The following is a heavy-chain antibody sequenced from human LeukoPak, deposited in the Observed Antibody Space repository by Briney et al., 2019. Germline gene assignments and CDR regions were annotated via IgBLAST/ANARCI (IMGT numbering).Heavy chain of an antibody. CDR2: ISGSSATI. CDR1: GFTFSTYN. Sequence: GGSLRLSCAASGFTFSTYNMNWVRQAPGKGLEWVSYISGSSATIYYADSVKGRFTISRDNVKNSLYLQMNSLRDEDTAVYFCATSNTWRSWFDPWGQGTLVTVSS. V-gene: IGHV3-48*02. D-gene: IGHD6-13*01. J-gene: IGHJ5*02. CDR3: ATSNTWRSWFDP.